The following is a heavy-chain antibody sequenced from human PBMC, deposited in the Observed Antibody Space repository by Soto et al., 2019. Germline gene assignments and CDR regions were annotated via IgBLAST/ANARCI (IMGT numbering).Heavy chain of an antibody. CDR2: ISSSSSTI. Sequence: EVQLVESGGGLVQPGGSLRLSCAASGFTFSSYSMNWVRQAPGKGLELFSSISSSSSTIYYADSVKGRFTTSRDNDKNSLYLQKNSLRDEDTPVYYCARQRRGRSPGYCYGMDVWCQGTTVTASS. J-gene: IGHJ6*02. CDR1: GFTFSSYS. V-gene: IGHV3-48*02. D-gene: IGHD1-26*01. CDR3: ARQRRGRSPGYCYGMDV.